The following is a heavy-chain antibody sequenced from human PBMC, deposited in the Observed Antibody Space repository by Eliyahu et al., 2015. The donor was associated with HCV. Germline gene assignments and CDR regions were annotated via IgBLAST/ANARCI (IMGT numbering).Heavy chain of an antibody. CDR3: ARAPRWTPYYYFDL. V-gene: IGHV3-30-3*01. J-gene: IGHJ2*01. D-gene: IGHD3-10*01. CDR1: GFTFSSYA. CDR2: ISYDGSNI. Sequence: QVQLVESGGGVVQPGRSLRLSCAASGFTFSSYAMHWVRQAPGKGLEWVAVISYDGSNIYYADSVKGRFTISRDNSKNTLYLQMNSLRADDTAVYYCARAPRWTPYYYFDLWGRGTLVTVSS.